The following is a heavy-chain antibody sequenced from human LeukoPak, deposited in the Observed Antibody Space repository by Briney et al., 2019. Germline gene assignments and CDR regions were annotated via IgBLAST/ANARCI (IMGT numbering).Heavy chain of an antibody. V-gene: IGHV4-39*01. CDR2: VFHSVST. J-gene: IGHJ4*02. D-gene: IGHD1-26*01. Sequence: SETLSLTCTVSDASLSSSYFYWSWIRQPPGKGLGWIGNVFHSVSTHYSPSLKSRVPISVATSRKQFSLRLSAATAADTAVYYCARQRGGSWVHAYWGQGTLVTVSS. CDR1: DASLSSSYFY. CDR3: ARQRGGSWVHAY.